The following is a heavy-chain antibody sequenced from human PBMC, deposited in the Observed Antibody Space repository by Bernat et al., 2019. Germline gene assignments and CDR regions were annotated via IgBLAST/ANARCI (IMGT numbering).Heavy chain of an antibody. CDR3: ASVDIQIYGDSIGDY. D-gene: IGHD4-17*01. CDR1: GFTFSSYE. J-gene: IGHJ4*02. Sequence: EVQLVESGGGLVQPGGSLRLSCAASGFTFSSYEMNWVRQAPGKGLEWVSYISSSGSTIYYADSVKGRFTISRDNAKNSLYLQMNSLRAEDTAVYYCASVDIQIYGDSIGDYWGQGTLVTVSS. CDR2: ISSSGSTI. V-gene: IGHV3-48*03.